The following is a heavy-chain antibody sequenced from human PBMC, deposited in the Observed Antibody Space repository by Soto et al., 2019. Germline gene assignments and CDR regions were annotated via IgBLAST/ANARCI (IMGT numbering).Heavy chain of an antibody. CDR3: ARAGGIAASGAIDY. V-gene: IGHV3-53*01. CDR1: GFTLSSNY. J-gene: IGHJ4*02. Sequence: GGSLRLSCAASGFTLSSNYMNWVRQAPGKGLEWVSAVYSGGGTAYADSVKGRFTISRDNSKNTLYLQMNSLRAEDTAVYYCARAGGIAASGAIDYWGQGTLVTVSS. CDR2: VYSGGGT. D-gene: IGHD6-13*01.